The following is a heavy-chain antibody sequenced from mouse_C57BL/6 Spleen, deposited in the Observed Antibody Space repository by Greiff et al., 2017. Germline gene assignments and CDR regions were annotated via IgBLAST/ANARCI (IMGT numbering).Heavy chain of an antibody. CDR2: INPNNGGT. J-gene: IGHJ2*01. Sequence: EVQLQQSGPELVKPGASVEISCKASGYTFTDYYMNWVKQSHGKSLEWIGDINPNNGGTSYNQKFKGKATLTVDKSSSTAYMERRSLTSEDSAVYYCAYAQGSNYFDYWGQGTTLTVSA. CDR1: GYTFTDYY. D-gene: IGHD2-10*02. V-gene: IGHV1-26*01. CDR3: AYAQGSNYFDY.